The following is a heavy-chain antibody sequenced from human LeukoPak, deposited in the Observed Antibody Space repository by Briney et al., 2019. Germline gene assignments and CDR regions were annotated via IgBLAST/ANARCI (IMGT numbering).Heavy chain of an antibody. J-gene: IGHJ6*02. CDR3: ARYPLDSSVPGYYYYGMDV. V-gene: IGHV3-66*01. Sequence: GGSLRLSCAASGFTVSSNYMSWVRQAPGKGLEWVSDIYSGGSTYYAGSVKGRVTISRDNSKNTLYLQMNSLRAEDTAGYYCARYPLDSSVPGYYYYGMDVWGQGTTVTVSS. CDR1: GFTVSSNY. D-gene: IGHD3-22*01. CDR2: IYSGGST.